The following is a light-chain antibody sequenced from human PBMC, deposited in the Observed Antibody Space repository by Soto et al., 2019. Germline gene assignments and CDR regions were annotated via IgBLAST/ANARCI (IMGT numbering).Light chain of an antibody. V-gene: IGKV3-20*01. CDR1: QSVSSNY. Sequence: DIVLTQSPGTLSLSPGERATLSCRASQSVSSNYLAWYQQRPGQAPRLLIYGASTRATGIPDRFSGSGSGTDFTLTISRLEPEDFAVYYCQQYGSLSLTFGQGTKVEIQ. CDR3: QQYGSLSLT. J-gene: IGKJ1*01. CDR2: GAS.